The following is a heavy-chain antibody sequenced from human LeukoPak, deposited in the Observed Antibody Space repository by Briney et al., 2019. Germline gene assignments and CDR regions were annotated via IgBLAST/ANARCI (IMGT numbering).Heavy chain of an antibody. CDR2: IYSGGST. D-gene: IGHD3-9*01. CDR3: ARVRDDILTGYPPPDFDY. CDR1: GFTFSSYA. J-gene: IGHJ4*02. Sequence: PGGSLRLSCAASGFTFSSYAMSWVRQAPGKGLEWVSVIYSGGSTYYADSVKGRFTISRDNSKNTLYLQMNSLRAEDTAVYYCARVRDDILTGYPPPDFDYWGQGTLVTVSS. V-gene: IGHV3-53*01.